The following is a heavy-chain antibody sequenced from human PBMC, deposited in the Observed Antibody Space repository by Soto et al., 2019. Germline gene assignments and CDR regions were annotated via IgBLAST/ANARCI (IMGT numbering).Heavy chain of an antibody. V-gene: IGHV3-53*01. D-gene: IGHD3-22*01. CDR2: IYSGGST. CDR3: ARGPRWYYDSSGYRFDP. Sequence: LRLSCAASGFTVSSNYMSWVRQAPGKGLEWVSVIYSGGSTYYADSVKGRFTISRDNSKNTLYLQMNSLRAEDTAVYYCARGPRWYYDSSGYRFDPWGQGTLVTVSS. CDR1: GFTVSSNY. J-gene: IGHJ5*02.